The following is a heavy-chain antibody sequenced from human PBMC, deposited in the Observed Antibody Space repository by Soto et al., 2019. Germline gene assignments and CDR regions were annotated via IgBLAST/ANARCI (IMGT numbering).Heavy chain of an antibody. CDR2: IIPIFGRA. CDR3: ARGVDSLYYGMDV. D-gene: IGHD2-21*01. CDR1: GGTFSSYA. Sequence: QVQLVQSGAEVKKPGSSVKVSCKASGGTFSSYAISWVRQAPGQGLEWMGGIIPIFGRANYAEKFQGRVKITAEESKSTAYMELSSLRSEDTALYYCARGVDSLYYGMDVWGQGTTVTVSS. J-gene: IGHJ6*02. V-gene: IGHV1-69*01.